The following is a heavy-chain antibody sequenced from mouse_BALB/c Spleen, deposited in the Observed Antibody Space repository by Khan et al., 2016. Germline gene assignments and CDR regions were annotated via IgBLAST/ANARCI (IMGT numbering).Heavy chain of an antibody. V-gene: IGHV1S136*01. CDR3: ARRRYYDYDSLDY. CDR1: GYTFTSYV. D-gene: IGHD2-4*01. Sequence: VRLQQSGPELVKPGASVKMSCKASGYTFTSYVMHWVKQKPGQGLEWIGYINPYNDGTKYNEKFKGKATLTSDKSSSTAYMELSSLTSEDSAVYYCARRRYYDYDSLDYWGQGTTLTVSS. J-gene: IGHJ2*01. CDR2: INPYNDGT.